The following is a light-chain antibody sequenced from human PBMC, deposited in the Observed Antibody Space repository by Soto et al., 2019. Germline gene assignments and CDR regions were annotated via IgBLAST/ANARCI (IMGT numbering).Light chain of an antibody. Sequence: QSALTQPASVSGSPGQSITISCTGTSSDVGGYNYVSWYQQHPGKAPKLMIYEVSNRPSGVSNRFSGSKSVNTASLTISELQAEDEADYYCSSYTSSSTRVFGGGTEVTVL. J-gene: IGLJ3*02. V-gene: IGLV2-14*01. CDR3: SSYTSSSTRV. CDR2: EVS. CDR1: SSDVGGYNY.